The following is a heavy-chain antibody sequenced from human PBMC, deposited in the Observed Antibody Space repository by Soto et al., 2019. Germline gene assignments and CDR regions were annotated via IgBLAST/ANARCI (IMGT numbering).Heavy chain of an antibody. V-gene: IGHV1-2*02. CDR1: GYSFTAYY. CDR3: ARDRPPDY. J-gene: IGHJ4*02. CDR2: INPNTGGT. Sequence: QVQLVQSGAEVKKPGASVKVSCQASGYSFTAYYVHWVRQAPGQGLEWMGWINPNTGGTTYAQKFQGRVTMTRDTSISTAYIELSSLRSDDTALYYCARDRPPDYWGQGTLVTVSS.